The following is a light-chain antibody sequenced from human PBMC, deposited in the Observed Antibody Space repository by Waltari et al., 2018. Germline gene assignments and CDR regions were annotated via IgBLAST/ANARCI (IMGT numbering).Light chain of an antibody. CDR2: DGS. V-gene: IGKV3-11*01. CDR1: QSVSGY. CDR3: QHRNHWPPLFT. Sequence: VLTQSPATLSLSPGERATLSCRASQSVSGYFAWYQQKPGQAPRLLIYDGSNRATGIPPRFSGSGSGTDCTLTISSLEPEDFAVSYCQHRNHWPPLFTFGPGTKVVF. J-gene: IGKJ3*01.